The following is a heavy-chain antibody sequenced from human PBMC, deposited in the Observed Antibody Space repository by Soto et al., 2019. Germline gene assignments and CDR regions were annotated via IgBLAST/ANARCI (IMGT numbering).Heavy chain of an antibody. CDR2: IYSGGST. V-gene: IGHV3-53*01. CDR3: AGTPYYYDSSGYLSY. D-gene: IGHD3-22*01. CDR1: GFTVSSNY. J-gene: IGHJ4*02. Sequence: VGSLRLSCAASGFTVSSNYMSWVRQAPGKGLEWVSVIYSGGSTYYADSVKGRFTISRDNSKDTLYLQMNSLRAEDTAVYYCAGTPYYYDSSGYLSYWGQGTLVTVSS.